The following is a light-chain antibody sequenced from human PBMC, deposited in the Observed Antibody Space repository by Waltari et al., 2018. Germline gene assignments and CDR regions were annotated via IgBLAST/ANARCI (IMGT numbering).Light chain of an antibody. Sequence: EIVLTQSPATLSLSPGERATLSCRASQSVGNYLVWYQQKPGQTPRLVTYDASNRATGIPARFSGSGSGTDFTLTISSLEPEDFAVYYCHQRSNWPITFGQGTRLEIK. CDR3: HQRSNWPIT. CDR1: QSVGNY. V-gene: IGKV3-11*01. J-gene: IGKJ5*01. CDR2: DAS.